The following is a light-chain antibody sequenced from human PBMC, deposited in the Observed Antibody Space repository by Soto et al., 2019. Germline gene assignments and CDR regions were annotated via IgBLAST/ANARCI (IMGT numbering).Light chain of an antibody. CDR3: SSYTSSSPPVV. J-gene: IGLJ2*01. V-gene: IGLV2-14*01. Sequence: QSALTQPASVSGSPGQSITISCTVTSSDVGGYNYVSWYQQHPGKAPKLMIYDVSNRPSGVSNRFSGSKSGNTASLTISWLQAEDEADYYCSSYTSSSPPVVFGGGTQLTVL. CDR1: SSDVGGYNY. CDR2: DVS.